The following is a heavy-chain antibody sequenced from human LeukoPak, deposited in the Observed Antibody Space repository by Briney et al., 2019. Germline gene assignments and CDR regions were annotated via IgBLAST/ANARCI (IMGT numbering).Heavy chain of an antibody. CDR2: IIPIFGTA. D-gene: IGHD1-26*01. Sequence: GASLKVSCKASGGTFSSYAISCVRQAPGQELEWMGGIIPIFGTANYAQKFPGRVTITTDESTSTAYMELSSLRSEDTAVYYCARSVGWEPRHYYYMDVWGKGTTVTVSS. CDR3: ARSVGWEPRHYYYMDV. J-gene: IGHJ6*03. CDR1: GGTFSSYA. V-gene: IGHV1-69*05.